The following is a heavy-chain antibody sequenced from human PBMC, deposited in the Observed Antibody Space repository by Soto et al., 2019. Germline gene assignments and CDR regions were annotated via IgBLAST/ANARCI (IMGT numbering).Heavy chain of an antibody. CDR1: GGSISPYY. CDR3: ARKGAAASYAHYYMDV. Sequence: QVQLQESGPGLVKPSETLSLTCTVSGGSISPYYWSWIRQPPGKGLEWIGYVYYSGNTNYNPSPESRVTISVDPSRNRFSLNLTSATAADTAVYYCARKGAAASYAHYYMDVWGRGTAVTVSS. V-gene: IGHV4-59*01. J-gene: IGHJ6*03. CDR2: VYYSGNT. D-gene: IGHD6-13*01.